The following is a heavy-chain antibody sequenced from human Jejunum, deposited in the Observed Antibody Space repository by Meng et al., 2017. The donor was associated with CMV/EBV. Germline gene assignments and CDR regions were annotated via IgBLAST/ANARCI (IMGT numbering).Heavy chain of an antibody. J-gene: IGHJ6*02. CDR1: GYY. CDR3: ARDRGLTMVPETTEYFYYGVDV. Sequence: GYYWTWIRQQPGKGPEWMGYIYFSGTTYYNPSLKSRLTISLDTSKNQFSLKLTSLTAADTAVYYCARDRGLTMVPETTEYFYYGVDVWGQGTTVTVSS. V-gene: IGHV4-31*02. D-gene: IGHD3-10*01. CDR2: IYFSGTT.